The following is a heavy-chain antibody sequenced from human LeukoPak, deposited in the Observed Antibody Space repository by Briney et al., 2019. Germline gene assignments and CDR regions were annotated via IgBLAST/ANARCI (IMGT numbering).Heavy chain of an antibody. J-gene: IGHJ4*02. V-gene: IGHV3-23*01. D-gene: IGHD1-1*01. CDR1: GFTFSSYA. CDR2: ISGSGGST. CDR3: AKGRVRQFDPFDY. Sequence: PGGSLRLSCAASGFTFSSYAMSWVRQAPGKGLEWVSAISGSGGSTYYADSVKGRFTIPRDYSKNTLYLQMNSLRADDTAVYYCAKGRVRQFDPFDYWGQGTLVTVSS.